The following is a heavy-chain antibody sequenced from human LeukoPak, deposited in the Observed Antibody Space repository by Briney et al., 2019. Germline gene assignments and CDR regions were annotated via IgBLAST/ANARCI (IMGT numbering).Heavy chain of an antibody. J-gene: IGHJ4*02. D-gene: IGHD3-22*01. Sequence: GASVKVSCKASGYTFTGYYMHWVRQAPGQGLEWMGWINPNSGGTNYAQKFQGRVTMTRDTSISTAYTELSRLRSDDTAVYYCARSYYDSSGYYYDFDYWGQGTLVTVSS. V-gene: IGHV1-2*02. CDR3: ARSYYDSSGYYYDFDY. CDR1: GYTFTGYY. CDR2: INPNSGGT.